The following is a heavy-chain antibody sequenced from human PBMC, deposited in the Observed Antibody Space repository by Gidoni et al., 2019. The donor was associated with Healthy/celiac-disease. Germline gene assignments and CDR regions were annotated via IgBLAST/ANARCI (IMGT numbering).Heavy chain of an antibody. Sequence: EVQLVESGGGLVQPGGSLRLSCPPSGFTFSSYSMNWVRQAPGKGLEWVSYISSSSSTIYYADSVKGRFTISRDNAKNSLYLQMNSLRAEDTAVYYCARDVPYGGKYWGQGTLVTVSS. J-gene: IGHJ4*02. V-gene: IGHV3-48*01. CDR1: GFTFSSYS. CDR3: ARDVPYGGKY. D-gene: IGHD4-17*01. CDR2: ISSSSSTI.